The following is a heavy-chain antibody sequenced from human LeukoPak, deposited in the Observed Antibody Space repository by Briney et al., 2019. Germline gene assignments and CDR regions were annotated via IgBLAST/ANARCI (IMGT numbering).Heavy chain of an antibody. CDR2: IRSKAYGGTT. CDR1: GFTFGDYA. J-gene: IGHJ4*02. CDR3: TRAQYYYDSSGHYGY. V-gene: IGHV3-49*04. Sequence: GGSLGLSCTASGFTFGDYAMSWVRQAPGKGLEWVGFIRSKAYGGTTEYAASVKGRFTISRDDSKSIAYLQMNSLKTEDTAVYYCTRAQYYYDSSGHYGYWGQGTLVTVSS. D-gene: IGHD3-22*01.